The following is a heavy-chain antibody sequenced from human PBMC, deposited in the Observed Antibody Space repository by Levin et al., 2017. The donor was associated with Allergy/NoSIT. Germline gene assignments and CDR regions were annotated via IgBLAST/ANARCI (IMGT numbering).Heavy chain of an antibody. Sequence: GGSLRLSCAASGFTFSSYGMHWVRQAPGKGLEWVSVISYDGSNKYYADSVKGRFTISRDNSKNTLYLQMNSLRAEDTAVYYCAKDLNLWFEQSYYGMDVWGQGTTVTVSS. V-gene: IGHV3-30*18. D-gene: IGHD3-10*01. J-gene: IGHJ6*02. CDR3: AKDLNLWFEQSYYGMDV. CDR1: GFTFSSYG. CDR2: ISYDGSNK.